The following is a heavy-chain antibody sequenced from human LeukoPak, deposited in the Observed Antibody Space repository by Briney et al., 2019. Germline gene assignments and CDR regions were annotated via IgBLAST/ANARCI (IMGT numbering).Heavy chain of an antibody. D-gene: IGHD1-26*01. CDR2: IWYDGSNK. V-gene: IGHV3-33*01. CDR1: GFTFSSYG. Sequence: GRSLRLSCAASGFTFSSYGMHWVRQAPGKGLEWVAVIWYDGSNKYYADSVKGRFTISRDNAKNSLYLQMNSLRAEDTAVYYCARDKAPTIQGSYDYWGQGTLVTVSS. CDR3: ARDKAPTIQGSYDY. J-gene: IGHJ4*02.